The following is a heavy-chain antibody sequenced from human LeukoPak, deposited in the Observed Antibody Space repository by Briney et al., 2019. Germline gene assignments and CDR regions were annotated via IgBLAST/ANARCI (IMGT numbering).Heavy chain of an antibody. J-gene: IGHJ6*02. CDR3: ARDAYSSGWNYYGMDV. V-gene: IGHV3-21*01. CDR2: ISSSSSYI. D-gene: IGHD6-19*01. CDR1: GFTFSNYS. Sequence: PGGSLRLSCAASGFTFSNYSMNWVRQAPGKGLEWVSSISSSSSYIYYADSVKGRFTISRDNAKNSLYLQMNSLRAEDTAVYYCARDAYSSGWNYYGMDVWGQGTTVTVSS.